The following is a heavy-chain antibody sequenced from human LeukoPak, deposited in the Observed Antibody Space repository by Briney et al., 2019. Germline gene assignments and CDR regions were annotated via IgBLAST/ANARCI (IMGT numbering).Heavy chain of an antibody. CDR2: INPNSGGT. CDR1: GYTFTGYY. J-gene: IGHJ4*02. CDR3: ARDQLEGYCSSTSCYSPYGY. D-gene: IGHD2-2*02. V-gene: IGHV1-2*02. Sequence: ASVKVSCKASGYTFTGYYMHWARQAPGQGLEWMGWINPNSGGTNYAQKFQGRVTMTRDTSISTAYMELSRLRSDDTAVYYCARDQLEGYCSSTSCYSPYGYWGQGTLVTVSS.